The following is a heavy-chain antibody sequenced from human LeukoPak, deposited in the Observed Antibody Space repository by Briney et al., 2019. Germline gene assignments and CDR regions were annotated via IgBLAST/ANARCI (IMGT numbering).Heavy chain of an antibody. V-gene: IGHV1-8*03. D-gene: IGHD1-26*01. J-gene: IGHJ5*02. CDR2: MNPNSGNT. Sequence: ASVKVSCKASGYTFTSYDINWVRQATGQGLEWMGWMNPNSGNTGYAQKFQGRVTITRNTSISTAYMELSSLRSEDTAVYYCARGRVGATMRGRKGNWFDPWGQGTLVTVSS. CDR1: GYTFTSYD. CDR3: ARGRVGATMRGRKGNWFDP.